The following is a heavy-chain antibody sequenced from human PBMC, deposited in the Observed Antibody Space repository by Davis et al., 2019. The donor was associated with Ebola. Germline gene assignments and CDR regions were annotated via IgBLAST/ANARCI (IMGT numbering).Heavy chain of an antibody. J-gene: IGHJ4*02. CDR1: KYSFTNYW. D-gene: IGHD1-14*01. Sequence: GGSLRLSCKGSKYSFTNYWIGWVRQMPGKGLEWMGIIYPGDSDTRYSPSFQGQVTISVDKSISTAYLQWSSLKASDTAMYYCARLDRAGSSTYFDYWGQGALVTVSS. V-gene: IGHV5-51*01. CDR3: ARLDRAGSSTYFDY. CDR2: IYPGDSDT.